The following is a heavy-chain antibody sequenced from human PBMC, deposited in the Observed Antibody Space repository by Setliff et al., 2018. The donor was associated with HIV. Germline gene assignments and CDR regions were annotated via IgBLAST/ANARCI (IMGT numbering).Heavy chain of an antibody. V-gene: IGHV4-39*07. CDR2: VYYSGST. Sequence: SETLSLTCTVSGGSISSSSYYWGWIRQPPGKGLEWIGSVYYSGSTYYNPSLKSRVTISMDTSKNQFSLKLNSVTAADTAVYYCAKDRSGSYRTFDYWGPGILVTVSS. CDR3: AKDRSGSYRTFDY. J-gene: IGHJ4*02. CDR1: GGSISSSSYY. D-gene: IGHD1-26*01.